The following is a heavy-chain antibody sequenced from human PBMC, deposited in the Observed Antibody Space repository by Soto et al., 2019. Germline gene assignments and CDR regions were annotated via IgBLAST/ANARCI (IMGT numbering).Heavy chain of an antibody. D-gene: IGHD3-10*01. CDR1: GGTFSSYA. J-gene: IGHJ4*02. V-gene: IGHV1-69*13. CDR3: ATRPIYYGGPFDY. Sequence: GASVKVSCKASGGTFSSYAISWVRQAPGQGLEWMGGIIPIFGTENYAQKFQGRVTITADESTSTAYMELSSLRSEDTAVYYCATRPIYYGGPFDYWGQGTLVTVSS. CDR2: IIPIFGTE.